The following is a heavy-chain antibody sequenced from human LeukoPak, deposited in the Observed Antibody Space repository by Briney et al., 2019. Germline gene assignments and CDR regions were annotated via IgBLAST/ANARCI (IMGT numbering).Heavy chain of an antibody. J-gene: IGHJ4*02. D-gene: IGHD6-6*01. CDR3: ARGPPAYVSSSSRKVTRKYYFDY. CDR2: INHSGST. CDR1: GGSFSGYY. V-gene: IGHV4-34*01. Sequence: SETLSLTCAVYGGSFSGYYWSWIRQPPGKGLEWIGEINHSGSTNYNPSLKSRVTISVDTSKNQFSLKLSSVTAADTAVYYCARGPPAYVSSSSRKVTRKYYFDYWGRGTLVTVSS.